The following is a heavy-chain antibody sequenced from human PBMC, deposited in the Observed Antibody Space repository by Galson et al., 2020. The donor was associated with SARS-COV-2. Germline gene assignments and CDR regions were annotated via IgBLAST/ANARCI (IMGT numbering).Heavy chain of an antibody. D-gene: IGHD6-19*01. CDR3: ARHGASSGWYEGIDY. Sequence: GESLKISCKGSGYSFTDYWIGWVRQMPGKGLQWMGVMYPGDSYTIFSPSFQGQVTVSADKSISTAYLQWSSLKASDTAMYYCARHGASSGWYEGIDYWGQGTLVTVSS. J-gene: IGHJ4*02. CDR2: MYPGDSYT. V-gene: IGHV5-51*01. CDR1: GYSFTDYW.